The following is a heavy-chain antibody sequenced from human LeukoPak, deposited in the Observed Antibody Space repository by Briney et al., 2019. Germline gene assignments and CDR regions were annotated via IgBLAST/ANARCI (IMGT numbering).Heavy chain of an antibody. J-gene: IGHJ2*01. V-gene: IGHV3-23*01. CDR3: AKSDHGFWYFDL. D-gene: IGHD1-14*01. CDR1: GFTFSSYA. CDR2: ISGSGGST. Sequence: GGSLRLSCAASGFTFSSYAMSWVRQAPGNGLEWVSAISGSGGSTYYADSVKGRFTISRDNSKNTLYLQMNSLRAEDTAVYYCAKSDHGFWYFDLWGRGTLVTVSS.